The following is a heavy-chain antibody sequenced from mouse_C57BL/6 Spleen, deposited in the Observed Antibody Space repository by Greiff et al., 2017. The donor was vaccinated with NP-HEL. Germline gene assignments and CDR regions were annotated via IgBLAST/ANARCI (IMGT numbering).Heavy chain of an antibody. V-gene: IGHV1-55*01. CDR2: IYPGSGST. Sequence: QVQLKQPGAELVKPGASVKMSCKASGYTFTSYWITWVKQRPGQGLEWIGDIYPGSGSTNYNEKFKSKATLTVDPSSSTAYMLLSSLTSEDSAVYYCARVSGNSDYWGQGTTLTVSS. CDR1: GYTFTSYW. J-gene: IGHJ2*01. D-gene: IGHD1-3*01. CDR3: ARVSGNSDY.